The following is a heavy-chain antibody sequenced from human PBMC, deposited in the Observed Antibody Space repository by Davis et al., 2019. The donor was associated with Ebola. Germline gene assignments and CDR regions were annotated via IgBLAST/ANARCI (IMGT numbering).Heavy chain of an antibody. V-gene: IGHV1-2*07. CDR1: GYTFTANY. CDR3: ARASVLVPTVITQY. J-gene: IGHJ4*02. Sequence: ASVKVSCKASGYTFTANYMHWVRQAPGQGPEWMGWINSNSGATNYAHKFQGRVTMTRDTSISTAYMELTRLRSDDTAIYYCARASVLVPTVITQYWGQGTLVTVSS. CDR2: INSNSGAT. D-gene: IGHD2-2*01.